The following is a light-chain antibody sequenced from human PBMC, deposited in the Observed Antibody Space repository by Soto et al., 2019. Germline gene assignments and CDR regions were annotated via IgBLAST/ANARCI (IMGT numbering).Light chain of an antibody. J-gene: IGLJ3*02. CDR2: SND. CDR1: SSNIVSNT. Sequence: QSVPTQPPSASGTPGQRVTISCSGSSSNIVSNTVSWSQQLTGTAPKLLLYSNDQRPSGVPDRFSGSKSGTSASLAISGLQSEDEADYYCAAWDDSLNGWVFGVGTKLTVL. V-gene: IGLV1-44*01. CDR3: AAWDDSLNGWV.